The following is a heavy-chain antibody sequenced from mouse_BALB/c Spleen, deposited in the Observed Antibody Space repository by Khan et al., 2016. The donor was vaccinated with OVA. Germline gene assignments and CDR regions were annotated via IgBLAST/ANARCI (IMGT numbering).Heavy chain of an antibody. CDR3: ARSMITTWYFDV. CDR2: ISSGSSTI. Sequence: EVELVESGGGLVQPGGSRKLSCAASGFTFSSFGMHWVRQAPEKGLEWVAYISSGSSTIYYADTVKGRFTISRDNPKNTLFLQMTSLRSEDTVMYYCARSMITTWYFDVWGAGTTVTVSS. D-gene: IGHD2-4*01. J-gene: IGHJ1*01. CDR1: GFTFSSFG. V-gene: IGHV5-17*02.